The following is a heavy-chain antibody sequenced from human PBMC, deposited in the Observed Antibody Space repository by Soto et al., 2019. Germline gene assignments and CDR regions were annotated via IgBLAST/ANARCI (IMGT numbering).Heavy chain of an antibody. D-gene: IGHD3-3*01. V-gene: IGHV3-7*03. J-gene: IGHJ6*02. CDR1: GFTFSSNW. Sequence: HPGGSLRLSCAASGFTFSSNWMSWVRQAPGKGLEWVASINQDGSGKYYVHSVKGRFTISRDNAKKSLFLQLNSLRADDTAVYYCARDLGPCTIYDGHSYGLDVWGQGTTVTVSS. CDR2: INQDGSGK. CDR3: ARDLGPCTIYDGHSYGLDV.